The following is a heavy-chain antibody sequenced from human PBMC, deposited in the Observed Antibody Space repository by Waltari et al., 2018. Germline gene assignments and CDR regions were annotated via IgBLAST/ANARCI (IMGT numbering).Heavy chain of an antibody. CDR2: ISFCGSKI. V-gene: IGHV3-33*05. CDR1: GFTFSTYG. Sequence: QMVESGGGVVQPGRSLRLSCEVSGFTFSTYGLHWVRQATGKGRELLAFISFCGSKIQYGGSVRGRLTMSRDTTRLFLQLNVLTAVEVGMYFCAGGGGLYYNDGSVPIDYWGQGTLVTVSS. D-gene: IGHD3-22*01. J-gene: IGHJ4*02. CDR3: AGGGGLYYNDGSVPIDY.